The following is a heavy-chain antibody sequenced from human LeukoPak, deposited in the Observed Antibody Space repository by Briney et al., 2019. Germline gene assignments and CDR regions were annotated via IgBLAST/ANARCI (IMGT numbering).Heavy chain of an antibody. CDR3: ARVYSSSSGKSFDY. V-gene: IGHV3-48*03. Sequence: GGSLRLSCAASGFTFSSYEMNWVRQAPGKGLEWVSYISSSGSPIYYADSVKGRFTISRDNAKNSLYLQMNSLRAEDTAGYYCARVYSSSSGKSFDYWGQGTLVTVSS. J-gene: IGHJ4*02. D-gene: IGHD6-6*01. CDR2: ISSSGSPI. CDR1: GFTFSSYE.